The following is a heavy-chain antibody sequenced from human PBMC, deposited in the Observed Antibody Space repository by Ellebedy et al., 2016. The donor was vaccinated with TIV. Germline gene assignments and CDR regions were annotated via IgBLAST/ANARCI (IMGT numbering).Heavy chain of an antibody. CDR2: IYYTGST. D-gene: IGHD4-11*01. CDR1: GGSITSHY. CDR3: ARDLTSTTASYFDY. Sequence: SETLSLTXTVSGGSITSHYWTWIRQPPGKGLEWIGYIYYTGSTNYNPSLKSRVTISVDTSKNQLSLRLTSVTAADTAVYYCARDLTSTTASYFDYWGQGTLVTVSS. V-gene: IGHV4-59*11. J-gene: IGHJ4*02.